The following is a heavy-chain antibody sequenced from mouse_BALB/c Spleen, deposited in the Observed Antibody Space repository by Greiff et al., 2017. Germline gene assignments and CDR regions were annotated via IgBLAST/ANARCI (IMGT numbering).Heavy chain of an antibody. CDR3: ARTHYYGSSLYAMDY. CDR2: INPYNGAT. CDR1: GYSFTGYY. Sequence: EVQLQQSGPELVKPGASVKISCKASGYSFTGYYMHWVKQSHVKSLEWIGRINPYNGATSYNQNFKDKASLTVDKSSSTAYMELHSLTSEDSAVYYCARTHYYGSSLYAMDYWGQGTSVTVSS. D-gene: IGHD1-1*01. V-gene: IGHV1-26*01. J-gene: IGHJ4*01.